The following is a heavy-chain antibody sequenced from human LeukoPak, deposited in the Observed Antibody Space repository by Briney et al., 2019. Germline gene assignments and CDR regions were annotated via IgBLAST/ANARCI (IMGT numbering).Heavy chain of an antibody. D-gene: IGHD6-13*01. Sequence: SETLSLTCTVSGDSISSSSYYWGWIRQPPGKGLEWIGYIDHTGSTNYNPSLNSRVTISRDTSTNHFSLKLSSVTAADTAVYFCARGRVSSSSWQSVYYYYLYMDVWGKGSTVTVSS. CDR3: ARGRVSSSSWQSVYYYYLYMDV. V-gene: IGHV4-61*03. J-gene: IGHJ6*03. CDR1: GDSISSSSYY. CDR2: IDHTGST.